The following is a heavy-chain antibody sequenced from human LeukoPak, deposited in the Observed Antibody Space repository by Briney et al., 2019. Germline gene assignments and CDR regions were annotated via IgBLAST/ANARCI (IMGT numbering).Heavy chain of an antibody. D-gene: IGHD3-10*01. CDR2: IYSGGST. V-gene: IGHV3-66*01. CDR1: EFSVGSNY. CDR3: AKRTMVRGPVFDY. J-gene: IGHJ4*02. Sequence: GGSLRLSCAASEFSVGSNYMTWVRQAPGKGLEWVSLIYSGGSTYYADSVKGRFTISRDNSKNTLYLQMNSLRAEDTAVYYCAKRTMVRGPVFDYWGQGTLVTVSS.